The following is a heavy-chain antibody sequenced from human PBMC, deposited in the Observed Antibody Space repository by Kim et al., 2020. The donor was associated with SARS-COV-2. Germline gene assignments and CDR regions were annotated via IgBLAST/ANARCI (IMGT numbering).Heavy chain of an antibody. CDR2: ISSSGSSI. CDR1: GFTFSSYE. CDR3: ARGPRFFDY. Sequence: GGSLRLSCAASGFTFSSYERNWVRQAPGKGLEWVSYISSSGSSIQYADSVKGLFTISRDNAKNSLYLQMNSLRAEDTALYYCARGPRFFDYWGQGTLVTVSS. V-gene: IGHV3-48*03. J-gene: IGHJ4*02.